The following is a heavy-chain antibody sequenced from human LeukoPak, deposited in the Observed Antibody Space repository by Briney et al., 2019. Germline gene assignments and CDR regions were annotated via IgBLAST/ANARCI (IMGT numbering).Heavy chain of an antibody. D-gene: IGHD6-19*01. Sequence: PGGSLRLSCAASGFIFSSYAMHWVRQAPGKGLEWVALMSYDGSDKYYADSVKGRFTISGDNSKNTLYLQMNSLRAEDTAVYYCARTPGIAVAGPNDYYYYGMDVWGQGTTVTVSS. CDR2: MSYDGSDK. J-gene: IGHJ6*02. V-gene: IGHV3-30-3*01. CDR1: GFIFSSYA. CDR3: ARTPGIAVAGPNDYYYYGMDV.